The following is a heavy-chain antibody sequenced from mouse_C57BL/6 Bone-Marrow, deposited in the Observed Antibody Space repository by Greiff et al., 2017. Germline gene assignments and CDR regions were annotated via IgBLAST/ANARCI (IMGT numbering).Heavy chain of an antibody. CDR2: IDPEGGGT. CDR1: GFNIKDYY. J-gene: IGHJ2*01. D-gene: IGHD1-1*02. CDR3: TTGWYFDY. V-gene: IGHV14-1*01. Sequence: VQLQQSGAELVRPGASVKLSCTASGFNIKDYYMHWVKQRPEQGLAWIGRIDPEGGGTEYSPKFQGKATMTADTAANTAYLQLSRLTSDDTAVYYCTTGWYFDYWGQGTTLTVSS.